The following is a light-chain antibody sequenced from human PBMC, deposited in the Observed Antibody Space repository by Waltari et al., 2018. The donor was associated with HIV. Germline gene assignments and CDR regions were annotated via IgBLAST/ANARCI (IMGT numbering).Light chain of an antibody. Sequence: SYELTQPPSGSVSPGQTARITCSGDALPRKYAYWYQQKSGQAPVLVIYEDNRRPSGIPERFSGSSSGTMATLTISGAQVEDEGDYYCYSTDDSGNPLAVFGGGTQLTVL. CDR2: EDN. CDR1: ALPRKY. V-gene: IGLV3-10*01. J-gene: IGLJ7*01. CDR3: YSTDDSGNPLAV.